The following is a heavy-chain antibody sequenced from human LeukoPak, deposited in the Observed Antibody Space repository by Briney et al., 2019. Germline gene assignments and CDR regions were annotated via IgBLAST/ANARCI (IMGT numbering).Heavy chain of an antibody. Sequence: SETLSLTCTVPGGSISSSSYYWGWMRQPPGRGLDWIGSIYYSGITYYNPSLKSRVTISVDTSKNQLSLKLSSVTAADTAVYYCARVRYYDSSGYSETYYFDYWGQGTLVTVSS. J-gene: IGHJ4*02. V-gene: IGHV4-39*07. CDR2: IYYSGIT. CDR1: GGSISSSSYY. CDR3: ARVRYYDSSGYSETYYFDY. D-gene: IGHD3-22*01.